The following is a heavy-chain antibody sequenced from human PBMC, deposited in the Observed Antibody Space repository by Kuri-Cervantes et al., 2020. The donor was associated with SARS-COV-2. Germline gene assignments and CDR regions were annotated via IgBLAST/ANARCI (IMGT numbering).Heavy chain of an antibody. CDR1: GYSFTSYW. J-gene: IGHJ4*02. CDR2: INPSGGGT. Sequence: GESLKISCKGSGYSFTSYWIGWVRQAPGQGLEWLGIINPSGGGTSYAQKFQGRVTMTRDTSTSTVYMELSSLRSEDTAVYYCARGRLSSDYFDYWGQGTLVTVSS. V-gene: IGHV1-46*01. D-gene: IGHD6-6*01. CDR3: ARGRLSSDYFDY.